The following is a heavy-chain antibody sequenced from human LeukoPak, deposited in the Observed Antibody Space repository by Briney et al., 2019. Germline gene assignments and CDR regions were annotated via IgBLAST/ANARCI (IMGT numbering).Heavy chain of an antibody. Sequence: PGGSLRLSCVASGFTFTSYWMSWVRQAPGKGLEWVANIKQDGSEKYYLDSLEGRFTISRDNAKNSVYLQINRLRAEDTAVYYCARGRYSYGNGWGQGTLVTVSS. CDR1: GFTFTSYW. CDR2: IKQDGSEK. CDR3: ARGRYSYGNG. V-gene: IGHV3-7*01. D-gene: IGHD5-18*01. J-gene: IGHJ4*02.